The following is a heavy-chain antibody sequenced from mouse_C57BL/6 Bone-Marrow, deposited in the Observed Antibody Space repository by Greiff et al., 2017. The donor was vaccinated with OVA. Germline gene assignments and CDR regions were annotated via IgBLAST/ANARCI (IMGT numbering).Heavy chain of an antibody. V-gene: IGHV5-12*01. J-gene: IGHJ3*01. CDR2: SSNGGGST. Sequence: EVQGVESGGGLVQPGGSLKLSCAASGFTFSDYYMYWVRQTPEKRLEWVAYSSNGGGSTYYPDTVKGRFTISRDNAKNTRYLQMSRLKSEDTAMYYCARQGIYYYGSSPAWFAYWGQGTLVTVSA. CDR1: GFTFSDYY. CDR3: ARQGIYYYGSSPAWFAY. D-gene: IGHD1-1*01.